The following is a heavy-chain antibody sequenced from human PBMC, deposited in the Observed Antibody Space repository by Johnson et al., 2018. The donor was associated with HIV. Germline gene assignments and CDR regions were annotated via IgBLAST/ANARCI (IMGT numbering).Heavy chain of an antibody. CDR2: IYSGGSTR. Sequence: VQLVESGGGLVQPGGSLRLSCAASGFTVSSNYMSWVRQAPGKGLEWVSVIYSGGSTRYYADSVKGRFTISRDNAKNSLYLQMNNLRAEDTAVYYCARVPSSGWYVAFDMWGQGTMVTGAS. V-gene: IGHV3-66*01. J-gene: IGHJ3*02. CDR3: ARVPSSGWYVAFDM. D-gene: IGHD6-19*01. CDR1: GFTVSSNY.